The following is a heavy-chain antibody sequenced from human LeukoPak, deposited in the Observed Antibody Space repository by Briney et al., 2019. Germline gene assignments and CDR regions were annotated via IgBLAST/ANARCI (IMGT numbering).Heavy chain of an antibody. D-gene: IGHD3-3*01. CDR2: ISSSSSTI. CDR3: ARLPSYYDFWSGYYKYYYMDV. V-gene: IGHV3-48*01. CDR1: GFTFSSYS. Sequence: GGSLRLSCAASGFTFSSYSMNWVRQAPGKGLEWVSYISSSSSTIYYADSVKGRFTISRDNAKNSLYLQMNSLRAEDTAVYYCARLPSYYDFWSGYYKYYYMDVWGKGTTVTVSS. J-gene: IGHJ6*03.